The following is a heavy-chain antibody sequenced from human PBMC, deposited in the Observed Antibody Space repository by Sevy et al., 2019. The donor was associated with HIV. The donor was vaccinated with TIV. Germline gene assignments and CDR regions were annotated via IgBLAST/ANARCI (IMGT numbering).Heavy chain of an antibody. J-gene: IGHJ3*02. CDR3: ACYAIDVFYI. Sequence: ASVKVSCQASGYTFNGYYIHWVRQAPGQGLEWMGRINPNSGGTNYAQKFQGRVTMTRDRSISTAYMELSRLRSDDTAVYYCACYAIDVFYIWGQGTTVTVSS. CDR1: GYTFNGYY. V-gene: IGHV1-2*06. CDR2: INPNSGGT. D-gene: IGHD3-16*01.